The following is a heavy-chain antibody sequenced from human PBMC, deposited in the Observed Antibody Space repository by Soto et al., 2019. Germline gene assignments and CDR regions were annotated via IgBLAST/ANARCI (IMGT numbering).Heavy chain of an antibody. CDR2: ISGSGSAA. V-gene: IGHV3-23*01. Sequence: PGGSLRLSCAASGFLFSTYAVTWVRQAPGKGLEWVSVISGSGSAAYYADSVKGRFTISRDNSKNTLYLQMSSLRAEDTAVYYCAKDPNSYDSTGLDYWGQGTLVTVSS. CDR1: GFLFSTYA. CDR3: AKDPNSYDSTGLDY. D-gene: IGHD3-22*01. J-gene: IGHJ4*02.